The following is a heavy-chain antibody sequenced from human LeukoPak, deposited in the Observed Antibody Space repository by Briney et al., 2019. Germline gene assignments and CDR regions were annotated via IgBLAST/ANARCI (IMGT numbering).Heavy chain of an antibody. CDR2: FDPEDGET. Sequence: GASVKDSCKVSGYTLTELSMHWVRQAPGKGLEWMGGFDPEDGETIYAQKFQGRVTMTEDTSTDTAYMELSSLRSEDTAVYYCATPTGLRFGSYYYYGMDVWGQGTTVTVSS. CDR1: GYTLTELS. CDR3: ATPTGLRFGSYYYYGMDV. V-gene: IGHV1-24*01. D-gene: IGHD3-3*01. J-gene: IGHJ6*02.